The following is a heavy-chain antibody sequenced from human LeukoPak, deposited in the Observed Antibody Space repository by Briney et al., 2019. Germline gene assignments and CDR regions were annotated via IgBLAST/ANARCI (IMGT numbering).Heavy chain of an antibody. CDR3: ARETDSSGYYYWFDP. D-gene: IGHD3-22*01. CDR2: IYTSGST. J-gene: IGHJ5*02. CDR1: GGSISSGSYY. Sequence: SQTLSLTCTVSGGSISSGSYYWSWIRQPAGKGLVWIGRIYTSGSTNYNPSLKSRVTISVDTSKNQFSLKLSSVTAADTAVYFCARETDSSGYYYWFDPWGQRTLVTVSS. V-gene: IGHV4-61*02.